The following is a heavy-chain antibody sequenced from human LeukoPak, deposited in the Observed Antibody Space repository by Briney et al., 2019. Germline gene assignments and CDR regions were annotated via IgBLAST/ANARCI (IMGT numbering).Heavy chain of an antibody. J-gene: IGHJ6*04. CDR2: ISAYNGNT. D-gene: IGHD2-2*01. V-gene: IGHV1-18*04. CDR1: GYTFTSYG. CDR3: ARDRPRVVVVPAAMLDYYYYGMDV. Sequence: ASVKVSCKASGYTFTSYGISWVRQAPGQGLEWMGWISAYNGNTNYAQKLQGRVTMTTDTSTSTAYMELRSLRSDDTAVYYCARDRPRVVVVPAAMLDYYYYGMDVWGKGTTVAGSS.